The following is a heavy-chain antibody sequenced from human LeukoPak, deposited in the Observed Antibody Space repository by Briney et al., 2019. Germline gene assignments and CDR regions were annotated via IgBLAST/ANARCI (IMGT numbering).Heavy chain of an antibody. J-gene: IGHJ6*04. V-gene: IGHV1-18*01. CDR3: ASKRDGQQLDV. Sequence: ASVKVSCKASGYTFTSYGISWVRQAPGQGLEWMGWITAYNGNTNYAQKLQGRVTMTTDTSTSTAYMELSSLRSEDTAVYYCASKRDGQQLDVWGKGTTVTVSS. D-gene: IGHD6-13*01. CDR1: GYTFTSYG. CDR2: ITAYNGNT.